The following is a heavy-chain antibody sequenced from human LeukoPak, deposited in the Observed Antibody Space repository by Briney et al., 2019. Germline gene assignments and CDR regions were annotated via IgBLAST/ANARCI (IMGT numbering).Heavy chain of an antibody. V-gene: IGHV4-59*12. CDR2: FYYNGNT. D-gene: IGHD1-14*01. Sequence: SETLSLTCTVSGGSISSYYWSWIRQPPGKGLEWIGYFYYNGNTYYKPSLKSRFTISLDTSKNQFSLRLTSVTAADTAVYYCARVGRTVDAFDIWGQGTLVTVSS. J-gene: IGHJ3*02. CDR3: ARVGRTVDAFDI. CDR1: GGSISSYY.